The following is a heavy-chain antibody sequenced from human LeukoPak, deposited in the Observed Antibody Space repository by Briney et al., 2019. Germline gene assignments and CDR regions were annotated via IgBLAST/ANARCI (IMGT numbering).Heavy chain of an antibody. J-gene: IGHJ4*02. D-gene: IGHD3-10*01. V-gene: IGHV1-69-2*01. CDR3: ATRGRPGPALASEC. CDR2: VDPEDGET. CDR1: GYTFTDYY. Sequence: ATVKISYKVSGYTFTDYYMHWVQQAPGKGLEWMGLVDPEDGETIYAEKFQGRVTITADTSTDTAYMELSSLRSEDTAVYYCATRGRPGPALASECWGQGTLVTVSS.